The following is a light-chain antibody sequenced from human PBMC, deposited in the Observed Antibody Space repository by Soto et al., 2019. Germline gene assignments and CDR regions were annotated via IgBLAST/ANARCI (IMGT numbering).Light chain of an antibody. V-gene: IGKV3-15*01. CDR1: QSVSSS. Sequence: EIVMTQSPATLSASPGERATLSCRASQSVSSSLAWYQQKPGQAPRLLIYGASTRATGIPARFSGSGSGTEFTLTISSLQSEDFAVYYCQQYNNWPPATFGQGTKVDI. CDR2: GAS. CDR3: QQYNNWPPAT. J-gene: IGKJ1*01.